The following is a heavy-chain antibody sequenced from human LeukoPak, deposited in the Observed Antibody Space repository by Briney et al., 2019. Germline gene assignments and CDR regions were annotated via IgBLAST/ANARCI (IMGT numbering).Heavy chain of an antibody. CDR1: GFTLSNAW. J-gene: IGHJ4*02. CDR3: ATISAPGGYRRGAVDY. Sequence: GESLRLSCAASGFTLSNAWMTWVRQAPGKGLEWVGLIKNNIDGGTTDYPAPVKGRFTISRDDSKNTLYLQMNNLKTEDTAVYYCATISAPGGYRRGAVDYWGQGTLVTVSS. D-gene: IGHD1-26*01. CDR2: IKNNIDGGTT. V-gene: IGHV3-15*01.